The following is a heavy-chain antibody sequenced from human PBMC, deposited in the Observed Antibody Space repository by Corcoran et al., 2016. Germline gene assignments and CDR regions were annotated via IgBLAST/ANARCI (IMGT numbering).Heavy chain of an antibody. J-gene: IGHJ5*02. D-gene: IGHD2-2*01. V-gene: IGHV4-34*01. CDR2: INHSGST. Sequence: QLQQWGAGLLKPSETLSLTCAVYGGSFSGYYWSWIRQPPGKGLEWIGEINHSGSTNYNPSLKSRVTISVDTSKNQFSLKLSSVTAADTAVYYCARGIGVVVPAAIPNWFDPWGQRTLVTVSS. CDR1: GGSFSGYY. CDR3: ARGIGVVVPAAIPNWFDP.